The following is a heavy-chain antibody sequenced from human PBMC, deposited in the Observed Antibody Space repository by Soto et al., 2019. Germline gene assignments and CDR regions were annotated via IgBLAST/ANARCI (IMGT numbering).Heavy chain of an antibody. CDR1: GGTFSSYT. D-gene: IGHD2-2*01. V-gene: IGHV1-69*02. CDR2: IIPILGIA. Sequence: QVQLVHSGAEVKKPGSSVKVSCKASGGTFSSYTISWVRQAPGQGLEWMGRIIPILGIANYAQKFQGRVTITADKSTSTAYMELSSLRSEDTAVYYCASLLDIVVVPAAMSANDAFDIWGQGTMVTVSS. J-gene: IGHJ3*02. CDR3: ASLLDIVVVPAAMSANDAFDI.